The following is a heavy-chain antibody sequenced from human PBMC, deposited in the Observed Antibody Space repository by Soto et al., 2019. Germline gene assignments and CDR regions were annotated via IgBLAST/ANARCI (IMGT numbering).Heavy chain of an antibody. CDR1: GDSVSSDSYY. Sequence: SETLSLTCTVSGDSVSSDSYYWTWIRQPPGKGLEWIGYISSSGSTKYNPSLKSRVTISPDTSSNQFSLELTSVTAAGTAIYYCARDIRGYSRAFDYWGQGTLVTVSS. CDR3: ARDIRGYSRAFDY. J-gene: IGHJ4*02. D-gene: IGHD5-18*01. CDR2: ISSSGST. V-gene: IGHV4-61*01.